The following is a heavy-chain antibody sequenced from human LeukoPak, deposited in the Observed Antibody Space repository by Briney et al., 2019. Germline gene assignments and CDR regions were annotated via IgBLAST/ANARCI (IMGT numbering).Heavy chain of an antibody. V-gene: IGHV1-8*01. Sequence: ASVKVSCKAFGYTFTNYDINWLRQATGQGLEWMGWMDPNSGNTGYAQKFQGRVTMTRNTSISTAYMELSSLRSEDTAVYYWARARSGYNNWFDPWGQGTLVTVSS. CDR1: GYTFTNYD. J-gene: IGHJ5*02. CDR2: MDPNSGNT. CDR3: ARARSGYNNWFDP. D-gene: IGHD3-3*01.